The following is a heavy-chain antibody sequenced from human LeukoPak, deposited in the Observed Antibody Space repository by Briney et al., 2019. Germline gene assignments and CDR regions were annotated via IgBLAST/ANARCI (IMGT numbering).Heavy chain of an antibody. D-gene: IGHD6-6*01. CDR3: TKGMHSSASGTSDY. J-gene: IGHJ4*02. Sequence: GGSLRLSCAASGFTVSSNYMSWVRQAPGKGLEWVSAISGSGGNTYYADSVKGRFTISRDNSKNTLYLQMNSLRAGDTAVYYCTKGMHSSASGTSDYWGQGTLVTVSS. CDR2: ISGSGGNT. V-gene: IGHV3-23*01. CDR1: GFTVSSNY.